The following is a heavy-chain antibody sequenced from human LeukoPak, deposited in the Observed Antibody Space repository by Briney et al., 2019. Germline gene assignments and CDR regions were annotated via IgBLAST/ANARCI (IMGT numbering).Heavy chain of an antibody. D-gene: IGHD6-13*01. V-gene: IGHV3-23*01. Sequence: GGSLRLSCAASGFTFRNYAMTWVRQAPGMGLEWVSSISGSGDSTYYADSVKGRFTISRDNSKNTLYLQMDSLRVEDTVIYYCAKVGIAGPSRGGGYLDYWGQGTPVTVSS. CDR1: GFTFRNYA. CDR3: AKVGIAGPSRGGGYLDY. CDR2: ISGSGDST. J-gene: IGHJ4*02.